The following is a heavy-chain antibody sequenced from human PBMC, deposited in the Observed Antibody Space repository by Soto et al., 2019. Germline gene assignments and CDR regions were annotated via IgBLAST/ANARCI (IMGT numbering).Heavy chain of an antibody. V-gene: IGHV3-33*01. CDR3: ARDCSSTSCHHYGMDV. J-gene: IGHJ6*02. CDR2: IWYDGSNK. Sequence: QVQLVESGGGVVQPGRSLRLSCAASGFTFSSYGMHWVRQAPGKGLEWVAVIWYDGSNKYYADSVKGRFTISRDNSKNTLYRQMNSLRAEDAAVYYCARDCSSTSCHHYGMDVWGQGTTVTVSS. D-gene: IGHD2-2*01. CDR1: GFTFSSYG.